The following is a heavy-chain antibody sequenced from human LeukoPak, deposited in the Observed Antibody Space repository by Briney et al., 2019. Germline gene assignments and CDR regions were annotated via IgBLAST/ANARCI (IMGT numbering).Heavy chain of an antibody. CDR2: ISYDGSNK. CDR1: GFTFSSYA. CDR3: ARTRSSSLVYYYYYGMDV. J-gene: IGHJ6*02. Sequence: GGSLRLSCAASGFTFSSYAMHWVRQAPGKGLEWVAVISYDGSNKYYADSVKGRFTISRDNSKNTLYLQMNSLRAEDTAVYYCARTRSSSLVYYYYYGMDVWGQGTTVTVSS. D-gene: IGHD6-13*01. V-gene: IGHV3-30-3*01.